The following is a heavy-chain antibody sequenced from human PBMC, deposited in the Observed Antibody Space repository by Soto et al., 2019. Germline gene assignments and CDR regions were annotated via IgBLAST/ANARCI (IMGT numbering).Heavy chain of an antibody. V-gene: IGHV1-69*08. CDR3: ARELAVVPAAMLRNAFYI. J-gene: IGHJ3*02. CDR2: IIPILGIA. D-gene: IGHD2-2*01. Sequence: QVQLVQSGAEVKKPGSSVKVSCKASGGTFSSYTISWVRQAPGQGLEWMGRIIPILGIANYAQKFQGRVTITADKSPSTAYMELSSLRSEDAAVYYCARELAVVPAAMLRNAFYIWGQGTMVTVSS. CDR1: GGTFSSYT.